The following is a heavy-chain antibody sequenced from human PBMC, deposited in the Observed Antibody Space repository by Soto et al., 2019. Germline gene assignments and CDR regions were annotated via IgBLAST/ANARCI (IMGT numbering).Heavy chain of an antibody. D-gene: IGHD3-3*01. Sequence: GGSLRLSCAASGFTFSSYGMHWVRQAPGKGLEWVAVISYDGSNKYYADSVKGRFTISRDNSKNTLYLQMNSLRAEDTAVYYCAKVWQYYDFWSGGPLWDYGMDVWGQGTTVTVSS. J-gene: IGHJ6*02. CDR3: AKVWQYYDFWSGGPLWDYGMDV. CDR1: GFTFSSYG. V-gene: IGHV3-30*18. CDR2: ISYDGSNK.